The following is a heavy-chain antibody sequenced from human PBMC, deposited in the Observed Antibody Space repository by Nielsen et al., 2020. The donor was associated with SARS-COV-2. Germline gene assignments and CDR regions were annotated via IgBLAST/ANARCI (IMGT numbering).Heavy chain of an antibody. J-gene: IGHJ4*02. V-gene: IGHV4-59*08. CDR2: IYYSGST. Sequence: SDTLSLTFPLSGSSISSFYWSWFRQPPGKSLEWIGYIYYSGSTNYNPSLKSPVTISVDTSKKQFSLKLISVTAADSAVYYCARHLRDFGSGTLNIAFDYWGQGTLVTVSS. D-gene: IGHD3-10*01. CDR3: ARHLRDFGSGTLNIAFDY. CDR1: GSSISSFY.